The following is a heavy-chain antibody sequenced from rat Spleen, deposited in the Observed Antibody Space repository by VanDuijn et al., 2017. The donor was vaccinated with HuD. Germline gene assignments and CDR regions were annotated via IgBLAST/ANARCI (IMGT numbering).Heavy chain of an antibody. CDR1: GFSLISYS. CDR3: ASPFRWFAY. J-gene: IGHJ3*01. CDR2: IWGDGNT. Sequence: QVQLKESGPGLVQPSQTPSLTCTVSGFSLISYSVHWVRQPPGKGLEWMGGIWGDGNTNYTSALKSRLSISRDTSKSQVFLKMNNLQSEDTAMYFCASPFRWFAYWGQGTLVTVSS. V-gene: IGHV2S61*01.